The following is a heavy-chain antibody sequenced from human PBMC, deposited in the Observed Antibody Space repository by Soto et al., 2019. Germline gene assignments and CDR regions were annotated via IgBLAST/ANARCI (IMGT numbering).Heavy chain of an antibody. V-gene: IGHV3-30*18. J-gene: IGHJ4*02. CDR3: AKDRVGYSSSWGPVGY. CDR1: GFTFSSYG. CDR2: ISYDGSNK. Sequence: QVQLVESGGGVVQPGRSLRLSCAASGFTFSSYGMHWVRQAPGKGLEWVAVISYDGSNKYYADSVKGRFTISRDNSKNTLYLQMNSLRAEDTAVYYCAKDRVGYSSSWGPVGYWGQGTLVTVSS. D-gene: IGHD6-13*01.